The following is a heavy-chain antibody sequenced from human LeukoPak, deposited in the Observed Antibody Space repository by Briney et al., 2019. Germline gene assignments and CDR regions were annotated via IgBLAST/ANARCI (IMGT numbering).Heavy chain of an antibody. CDR2: IGSSGATI. Sequence: GGSLRLSCEASGFTFNKFAMSWVRQAPGKGPQWVSGIGSSGATIFYADSVKGRFTISRDNSKNTVYLEMNNLTAEDTSIYYCAKISVGPLSRPTHVSLYYGMDVWGQGTTVTVSS. D-gene: IGHD3-10*01. V-gene: IGHV3-23*01. J-gene: IGHJ6*02. CDR3: AKISVGPLSRPTHVSLYYGMDV. CDR1: GFTFNKFA.